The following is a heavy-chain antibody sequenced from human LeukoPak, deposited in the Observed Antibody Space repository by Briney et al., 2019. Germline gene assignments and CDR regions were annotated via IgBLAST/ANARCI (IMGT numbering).Heavy chain of an antibody. CDR2: FDPEDGET. CDR3: ATGGSRYDYYYYMDV. CDR1: GYSLTELS. V-gene: IGHV1-24*01. Sequence: ASVKVSCKVSGYSLTELSMHWVRQAPGKGLEWMGGFDPEDGETIYAQKFQGRVTMTEDASTDTAYMELSSLRSEDTAVYYCATGGSRYDYYYYMDVWGKGTTVTVSS. J-gene: IGHJ6*03. D-gene: IGHD3-16*01.